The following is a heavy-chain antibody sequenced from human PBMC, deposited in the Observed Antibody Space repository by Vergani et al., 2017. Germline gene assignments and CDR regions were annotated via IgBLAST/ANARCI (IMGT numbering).Heavy chain of an antibody. D-gene: IGHD1-26*01. CDR3: AGDTGVGATQFDY. CDR1: GFTFSSYW. Sequence: EVQLVESGGGLVQPGGSLRLSCAASGFTFSSYWMSWVRQAAGKGLEWVANIKQDGSEKYYVDSVKGRCTISRDNAKNSLYLQMNSLRAEDTAVYYCAGDTGVGATQFDYWGQGSLVTVSS. CDR2: IKQDGSEK. V-gene: IGHV3-7*01. J-gene: IGHJ4*02.